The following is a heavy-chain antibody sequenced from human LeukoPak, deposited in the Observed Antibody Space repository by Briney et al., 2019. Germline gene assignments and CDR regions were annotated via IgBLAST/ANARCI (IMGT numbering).Heavy chain of an antibody. D-gene: IGHD5-24*01. CDR2: ISYDASNK. Sequence: PGGSLRLSCAASGFTVSSKYMSWVRQAPAKGLEWVAVISYDASNKHYADSVKGRFTISRDNSKNTLYLQMNSLRAEDMAVYYCARPPFGDGYNDALDIWGQGTMVTVSS. CDR1: GFTVSSKY. CDR3: ARPPFGDGYNDALDI. V-gene: IGHV3-30-3*01. J-gene: IGHJ3*02.